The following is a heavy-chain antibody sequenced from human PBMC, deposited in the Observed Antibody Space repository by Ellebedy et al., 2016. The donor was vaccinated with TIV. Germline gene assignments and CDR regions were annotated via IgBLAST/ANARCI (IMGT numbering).Heavy chain of an antibody. CDR3: ARDPTRIAPAAKYGMDV. CDR2: LYYGGNT. CDR1: GGSISSSNYY. V-gene: IGHV4-39*07. J-gene: IGHJ6*02. Sequence: SETLSLTXTVSGGSISSSNYYWGWIRQPPGKGLEWIGSLYYGGNTYYNPSLKSRVTISVDTSKNQFSLNLSSVTAADTAVYYCARDPTRIAPAAKYGMDVWGQGTTVTVSS. D-gene: IGHD6-13*01.